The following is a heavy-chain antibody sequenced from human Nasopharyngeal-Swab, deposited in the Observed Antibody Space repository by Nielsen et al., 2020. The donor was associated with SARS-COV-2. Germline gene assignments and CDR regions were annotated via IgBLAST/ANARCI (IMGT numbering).Heavy chain of an antibody. CDR2: FDPEDGET. Sequence: ASVLVSCKVSGYTPTELSMHWVRQAPGKGLEWMGGFDPEDGETIYAQKFQGRVTMTADTSTATAYMELISLRSEDTAVYYCATDRIAAAGDLDYWGQGTLVTVSS. J-gene: IGHJ4*02. CDR3: ATDRIAAAGDLDY. CDR1: GYTPTELS. D-gene: IGHD6-13*01. V-gene: IGHV1-24*01.